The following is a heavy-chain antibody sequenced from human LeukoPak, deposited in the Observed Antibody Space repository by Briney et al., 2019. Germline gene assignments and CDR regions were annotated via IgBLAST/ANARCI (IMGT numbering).Heavy chain of an antibody. V-gene: IGHV3-74*01. Sequence: RGSLRDSCAEPGFSFIIYLMRSGRQAPGEGLGCVSRIDPDGRTIDYADSVKSRVSISPDNAKGTLYLQMRSPRDSETGVSYCRSDLCRRDDQWGRGTLVTVS. CDR3: RSDLCRRDDQ. J-gene: IGHJ5*02. CDR2: IDPDGRTI. CDR1: GFSFIIYL.